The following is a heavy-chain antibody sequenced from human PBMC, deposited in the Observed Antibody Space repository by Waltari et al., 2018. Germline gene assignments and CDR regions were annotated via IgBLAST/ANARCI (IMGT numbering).Heavy chain of an antibody. CDR2: IKQDGSEK. Sequence: EVQLVGVGGGLVQPGGSLRPPGSALGSTFVSNWLTWVGQAPGKGLEWVANIKQDGSEKYYVDSVKGRFTISRDNAKNSLYLQMNSLRAEDTAVYYCARDRGRSRAFDIWGQGTMVTVSS. CDR1: GSTFVSNW. CDR3: ARDRGRSRAFDI. J-gene: IGHJ3*02. D-gene: IGHD1-26*01. V-gene: IGHV3-7*01.